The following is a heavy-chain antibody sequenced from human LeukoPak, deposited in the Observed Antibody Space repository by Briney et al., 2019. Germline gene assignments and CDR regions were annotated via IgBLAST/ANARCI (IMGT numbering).Heavy chain of an antibody. CDR3: ARECSGSIAAPSWFDP. V-gene: IGHV1-69*13. J-gene: IGHJ5*02. CDR2: IIPIFGTA. D-gene: IGHD6-6*01. CDR1: GGTFSSYA. Sequence: ASVKVSCKASGGTFSSYAISWVRQAPGQGLEWMGGIIPIFGTANYAQKFQGRVTITGDESTSTAYMELSSLRSEDTAVYYCARECSGSIAAPSWFDPWGQGTLVTVSS.